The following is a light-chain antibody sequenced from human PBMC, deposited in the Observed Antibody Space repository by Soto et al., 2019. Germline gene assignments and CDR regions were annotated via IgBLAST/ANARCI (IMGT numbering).Light chain of an antibody. J-gene: IGKJ2*01. CDR2: AST. CDR3: QQVHSYPRT. Sequence: DIQLTQSPSFLSASVGDRVTITCRASQDISDFLAWYQQSPEKAPNLLIYASTTVQSGVPSRFSGSGSGTDFTLTISSLQPEDFATYYCQQVHSYPRTFGQGTKLEIK. CDR1: QDISDF. V-gene: IGKV1-9*01.